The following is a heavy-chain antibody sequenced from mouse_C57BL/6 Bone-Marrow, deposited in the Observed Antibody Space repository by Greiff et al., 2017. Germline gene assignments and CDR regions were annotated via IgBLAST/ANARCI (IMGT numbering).Heavy chain of an antibody. V-gene: IGHV1-64*01. CDR1: GYTFTSYW. CDR3: AGGYPWYFDV. J-gene: IGHJ1*03. CDR2: IHPNSGST. Sequence: QVQLQQPGAELVKPGASVKLSCKASGYTFTSYWMHWVKQRPGQGLEWIGMIHPNSGSTNYNEKFKSKATLTVDKSSGTAYMQLSSLTSEDSAVYDCAGGYPWYFDVWGTGTTVTVSS. D-gene: IGHD2-2*01.